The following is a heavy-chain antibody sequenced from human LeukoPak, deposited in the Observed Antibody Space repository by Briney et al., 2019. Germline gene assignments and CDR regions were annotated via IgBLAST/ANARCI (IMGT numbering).Heavy chain of an antibody. V-gene: IGHV3-74*01. CDR1: GLTFSSDW. D-gene: IGHD2-8*01. J-gene: IGHJ4*02. CDR2: INSDASTI. Sequence: PPGGSLRLSCAASGLTFSSDWMHWVRQVPGKGLVWVSRINSDASTINYADSVKGRFTIPRDNAKNTLYLQMNNLRAEDTAVYYCAREDCTIGAVCSSLLDHWGRGTLVTVSS. CDR3: AREDCTIGAVCSSLLDH.